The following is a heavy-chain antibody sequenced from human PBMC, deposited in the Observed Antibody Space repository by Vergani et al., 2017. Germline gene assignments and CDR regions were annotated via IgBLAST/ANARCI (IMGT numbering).Heavy chain of an antibody. D-gene: IGHD2/OR15-2a*01. CDR1: GFSLNTRGVS. J-gene: IGHJ6*03. CDR2: IYCNDDR. CDR3: VYNKTECGNTGCFYPFYDYYYMDV. Sequence: QITLKESGPTLVKPTQTLTLTCTFSGFSLNTRGVSLAWIRHPPGNALDWLALIYCNDDRHYSPSLNNRVTITKDTSKNQVFLTMTNMDYVDTGTYYSVYNKTECGNTGCFYPFYDYYYMDVWGKGTTVTVSS. V-gene: IGHV2-5*04.